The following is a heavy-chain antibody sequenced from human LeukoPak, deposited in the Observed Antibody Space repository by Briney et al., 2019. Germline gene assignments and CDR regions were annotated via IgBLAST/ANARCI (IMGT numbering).Heavy chain of an antibody. D-gene: IGHD5-12*01. CDR1: GYTFTGYY. CDR2: INPNSGGT. CDR3: ARDLGSGYSNLYYMDV. V-gene: IGHV1-2*02. J-gene: IGHJ6*03. Sequence: ASVKVSCKASGYTFTGYYMHWVRQAPGQGLEWMGWINPNSGGTNYAQKFQGRVTMTRDTSIGTAYMELSRLRSDDTAVYYCARDLGSGYSNLYYMDVWGKGTTVTVSS.